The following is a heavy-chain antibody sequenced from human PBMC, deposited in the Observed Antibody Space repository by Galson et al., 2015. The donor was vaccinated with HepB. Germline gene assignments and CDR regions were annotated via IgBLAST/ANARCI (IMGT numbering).Heavy chain of an antibody. CDR3: ARDIWFGEVTDF. V-gene: IGHV3-7*03. Sequence: SLRLSCAASGFTFNMFWMSWVRQAPGKGLEWVANTNQDGSEEYYVDSVKGRFTISRDNAKNSLYLKMNSLRAEDTAVYYCARDIWFGEVTDFWGQGVLVTVSS. CDR2: TNQDGSEE. CDR1: GFTFNMFW. D-gene: IGHD3-10*01. J-gene: IGHJ4*02.